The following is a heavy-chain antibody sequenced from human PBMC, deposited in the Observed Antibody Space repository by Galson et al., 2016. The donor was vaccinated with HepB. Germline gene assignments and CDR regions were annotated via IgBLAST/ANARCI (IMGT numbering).Heavy chain of an antibody. J-gene: IGHJ4*02. D-gene: IGHD6-6*01. CDR3: ASYPLVARRDHYFDY. CDR1: GGTFSSYD. Sequence: SVKVSCKASGGTFSSYDVSWVRQAPGQGLEWMGKIIPMLGIANYAQKFQGRVTMTADRSTNTVNMELNSLRSEDAAVYYCASYPLVARRDHYFDYWGQGTLVTVSS. CDR2: IIPMLGIA. V-gene: IGHV1-69*04.